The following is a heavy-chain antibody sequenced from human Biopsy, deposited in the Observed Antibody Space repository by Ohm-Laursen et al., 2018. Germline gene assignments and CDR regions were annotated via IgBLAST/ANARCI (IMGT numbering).Heavy chain of an antibody. CDR2: LSGGGGST. Sequence: GSLRLSCAASGFTFSNYAMTWVRQAPGKGLEWVSVLSGGGGSTYYAASVKGRFTVSRDNSQNTLYLQMNNLRAEDTAVYYCAKVGGPSYGDYVYFDFWGQGALVTVSS. V-gene: IGHV3-23*01. CDR3: AKVGGPSYGDYVYFDF. CDR1: GFTFSNYA. J-gene: IGHJ4*02. D-gene: IGHD4-17*01.